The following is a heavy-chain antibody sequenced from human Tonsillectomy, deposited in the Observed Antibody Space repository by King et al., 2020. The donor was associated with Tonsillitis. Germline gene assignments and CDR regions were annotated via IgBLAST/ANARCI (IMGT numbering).Heavy chain of an antibody. D-gene: IGHD3-3*02. CDR2: IDWDYEK. V-gene: IGHV2-70D*14. CDR3: ARATDLAWFDP. J-gene: IGHJ5*02. CDR1: GFSLSTSGMR. Sequence: VTLKESGPALVKPTQTLTLTCTFSGFSLSTSGMRVICISQPPGKDLEWLARIDWDYEKSYTTYLKTRITISKYTTKNQVLLRMTNMDPVDTATYYCARATDLAWFDPWGQGTLVTVSS.